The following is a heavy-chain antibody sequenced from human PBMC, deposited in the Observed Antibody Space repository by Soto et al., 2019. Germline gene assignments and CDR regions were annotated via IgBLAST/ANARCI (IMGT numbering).Heavy chain of an antibody. CDR1: GDSITSDKW. D-gene: IGHD3-16*02. J-gene: IGHJ4*02. CDR3: ARENSRLGDCRYGTCNPPIDH. Sequence: SETLSLTCAVSGDSITSDKWWSWVRQSPGKGLEWIGEIYHNGTSNYNPSLKSRVTISVDKSRDQFSLNLRFVTAADTAVYYCARENSRLGDCRYGTCNPPIDHWGQGTLVTVSS. V-gene: IGHV4-4*02. CDR2: IYHNGTS.